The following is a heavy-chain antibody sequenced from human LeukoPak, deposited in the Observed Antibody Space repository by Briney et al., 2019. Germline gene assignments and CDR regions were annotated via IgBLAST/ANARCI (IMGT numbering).Heavy chain of an antibody. CDR3: ARYTSSSDPYFDY. J-gene: IGHJ4*02. CDR1: GGSISGYY. V-gene: IGHV4-4*07. Sequence: SETLSLTCTVSGGSISGYYRSWIRQPAGKGLEWIGRIYPTGNTNYNPSLKSRVTMSVDTSKNQFSLKLSSVTAADTAVYYCARYTSSSDPYFDYWGQGALVTVSS. D-gene: IGHD6-6*01. CDR2: IYPTGNT.